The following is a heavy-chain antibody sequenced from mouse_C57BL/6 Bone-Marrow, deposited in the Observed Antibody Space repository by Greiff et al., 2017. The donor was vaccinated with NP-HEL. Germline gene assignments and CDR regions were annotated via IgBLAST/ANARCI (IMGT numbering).Heavy chain of an antibody. J-gene: IGHJ1*03. Sequence: VQLQQSGAELVKPGASVKLSCKASGYTFTSYWMHWVKQRPGRGLEWIGRIDPNSGGTKYNEKFKSKATLTVDKPSSTAYMQLSSLTSEDSAVYYCARSYYGSSYRWYFDVWGTGTTVTVSS. CDR3: ARSYYGSSYRWYFDV. CDR2: IDPNSGGT. CDR1: GYTFTSYW. D-gene: IGHD1-1*01. V-gene: IGHV1-72*01.